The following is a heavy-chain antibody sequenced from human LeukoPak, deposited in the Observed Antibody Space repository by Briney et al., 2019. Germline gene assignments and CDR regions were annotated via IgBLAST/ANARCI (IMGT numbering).Heavy chain of an antibody. J-gene: IGHJ4*02. CDR2: MNPNSGNT. V-gene: IGHV1-8*01. Sequence: ASVKLSCKASGYTFTIYDINWVRHATGQGHECMGWMNPNSGNTGYAQKFQGRVTMTRNTSITTAYMELNSVRSADTAVYYCARRPPYCSADSCYGGANFDFWGQGTLVTVSS. D-gene: IGHD2-15*01. CDR3: ARRPPYCSADSCYGGANFDF. CDR1: GYTFTIYD.